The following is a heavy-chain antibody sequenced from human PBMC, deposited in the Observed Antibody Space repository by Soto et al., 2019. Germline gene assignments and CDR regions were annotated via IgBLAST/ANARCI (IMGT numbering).Heavy chain of an antibody. Sequence: PGESLKISCKGSGYSFTSYWISWVRQMPGKGLEWMGRIDPSDSYTNYSPSFQGHVTISADKSISTAYLQWSSLKASDTAMYYCARSETDYGVYYGMDVWGQGTKVTVSS. D-gene: IGHD4-17*01. V-gene: IGHV5-10-1*01. J-gene: IGHJ6*02. CDR2: IDPSDSYT. CDR1: GYSFTSYW. CDR3: ARSETDYGVYYGMDV.